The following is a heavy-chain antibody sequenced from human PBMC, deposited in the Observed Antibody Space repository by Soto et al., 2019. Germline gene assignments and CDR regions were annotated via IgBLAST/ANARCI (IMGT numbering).Heavy chain of an antibody. J-gene: IGHJ4*02. Sequence: SETLSLTCAVYGGSFSGYYWSWIRQPPGKGLEWIGEINHSGSTNYNPSLKSRVTISVDTSKNQFSLKLSSVTAADTAVYYCARGVGYYYGSGWFDYWGQGTLVTVSS. V-gene: IGHV4-34*01. D-gene: IGHD3-10*01. CDR1: GGSFSGYY. CDR2: INHSGST. CDR3: ARGVGYYYGSGWFDY.